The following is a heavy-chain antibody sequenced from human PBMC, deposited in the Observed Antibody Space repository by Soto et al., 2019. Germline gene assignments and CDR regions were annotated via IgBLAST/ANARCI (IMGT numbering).Heavy chain of an antibody. CDR3: ARQAELGIAAAVDY. D-gene: IGHD6-13*01. J-gene: IGHJ4*02. V-gene: IGHV4-39*01. CDR1: GGSISSSSYY. CDR2: IYYSGST. Sequence: SETLSLTCTVSGGSISSSSYYWGSSRQPPGKGLEWIGSIYYSGSTYYNPSLKSRVTISVDTSKNQFSLKLSSVTAADTAVYYCARQAELGIAAAVDYWGQGTLVTVS.